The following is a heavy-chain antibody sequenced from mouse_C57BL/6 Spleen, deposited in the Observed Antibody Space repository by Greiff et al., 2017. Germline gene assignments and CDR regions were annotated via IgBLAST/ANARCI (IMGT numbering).Heavy chain of an antibody. D-gene: IGHD4-1*01. V-gene: IGHV1-15*01. CDR2: FDPETGGT. CDR3: TSCLTGTGFAY. CDR1: GYTFTDYE. J-gene: IGHJ3*01. Sequence: VQLQQSGAELVRPGASVTLSCKASGYTFTDYEMHWVKQTPVHGLEWIGAFDPETGGTAYNQKFKGKAILTADKSSSAAYMELRRLTSEDSAVYCGTSCLTGTGFAYWGQGTLVTVSA.